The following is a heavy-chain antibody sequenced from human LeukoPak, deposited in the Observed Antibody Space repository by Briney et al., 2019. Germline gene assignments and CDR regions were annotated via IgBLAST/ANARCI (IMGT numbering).Heavy chain of an antibody. CDR3: ARVVQSTDSSGFYLPEYFQH. V-gene: IGHV4-4*08. J-gene: IGHJ1*01. D-gene: IGHD3-22*01. CDR2: IYTSGST. CDR1: GGSMTNYY. Sequence: SETLSLTCTVSGGSMTNYYWSWIRQSPGKGLEWLGRIYTSGSTNYNPSLKSRVTISVDTSKNQFSLKLSSVTAADTAVYYCARVVQSTDSSGFYLPEYFQHWGQGTLVTVSS.